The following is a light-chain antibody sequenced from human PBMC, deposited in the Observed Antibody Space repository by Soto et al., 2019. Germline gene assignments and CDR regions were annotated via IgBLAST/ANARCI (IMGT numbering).Light chain of an antibody. CDR3: CSYTVSGTYV. CDR1: SSDVGGYNY. J-gene: IGLJ1*01. Sequence: QSALTQPASVSGSPGQSITISCTGTSSDVGGYNYVSWYQQHPGKAPKLMIYAVSNRPSGVSNRFSGSKSGNTATLTISGLQAEDEADYYRCSYTVSGTYVFGTGTRSPS. CDR2: AVS. V-gene: IGLV2-14*01.